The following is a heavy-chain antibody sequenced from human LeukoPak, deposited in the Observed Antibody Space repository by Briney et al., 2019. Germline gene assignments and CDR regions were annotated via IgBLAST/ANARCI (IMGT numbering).Heavy chain of an antibody. Sequence: SETLSLTCTVSGGSIVSSRNFYWGWIRQPPGKGLQWIGNIYYNGNMYSNPSLTSPITMSVDTSKNQFSLKLTSVTASDTAVYYCARDVRYYYDSSGYYGIDYWGQGTLVTVSS. CDR1: GGSIVSSRNFY. CDR2: IYYNGNM. D-gene: IGHD3-22*01. V-gene: IGHV4-39*02. J-gene: IGHJ4*02. CDR3: ARDVRYYYDSSGYYGIDY.